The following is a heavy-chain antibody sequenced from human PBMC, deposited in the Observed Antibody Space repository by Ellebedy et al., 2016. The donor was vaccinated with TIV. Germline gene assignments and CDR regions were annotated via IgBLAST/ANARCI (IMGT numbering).Heavy chain of an antibody. J-gene: IGHJ4*02. CDR3: AREGRDYDSTAYDN. CDR1: GFTFSSYW. D-gene: IGHD5-12*01. Sequence: GESLKISCAASGFTFSSYWMSWVRQAPGKGLEWVANIKRDGSEKYYVDSVKGRFTISRDNAKNSLLLQMNTLRAEDTAVYYCAREGRDYDSTAYDNWGQGTLVTVSS. CDR2: IKRDGSEK. V-gene: IGHV3-7*01.